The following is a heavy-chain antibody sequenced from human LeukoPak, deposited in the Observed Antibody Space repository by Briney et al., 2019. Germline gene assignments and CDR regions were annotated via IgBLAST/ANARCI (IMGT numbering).Heavy chain of an antibody. CDR3: ARLTFGGVMLYYYYMDV. V-gene: IGHV3-30*02. D-gene: IGHD3-16*01. Sequence: GGSLRLSCAASGFTFSNYGMHWVRRAPGKGLEWVTFIRYDGSKKYYADSVKGRFTISRDNSKNTLYFQMNSLRAEDTAVYYCARLTFGGVMLYYYYMDVWGKGTTVTISS. J-gene: IGHJ6*03. CDR1: GFTFSNYG. CDR2: IRYDGSKK.